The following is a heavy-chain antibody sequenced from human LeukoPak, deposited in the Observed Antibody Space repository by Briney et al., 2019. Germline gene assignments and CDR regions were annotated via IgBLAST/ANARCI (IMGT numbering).Heavy chain of an antibody. J-gene: IGHJ5*02. CDR2: ISGSGSST. CDR3: AKDWIAVGGRWFDP. V-gene: IGHV3-23*01. Sequence: PGGSLRLSCAALGFNFNFHGMSWVRQAPGKGLEWVSAISGSGSSTFYTESVEGRFPISRDSSKNTLYLEMKNLRVEDTAVYYCAKDWIAVGGRWFDPWGQGTLVTVSS. D-gene: IGHD6-19*01. CDR1: GFNFNFHG.